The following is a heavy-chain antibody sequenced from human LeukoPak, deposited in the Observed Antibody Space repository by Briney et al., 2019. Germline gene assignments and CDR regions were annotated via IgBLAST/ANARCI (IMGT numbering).Heavy chain of an antibody. CDR2: IKSKTDGGTT. V-gene: IGHV3-15*01. J-gene: IGHJ4*02. CDR1: GFTFSNAW. D-gene: IGHD3-10*01. Sequence: GGSLRLSCAASGFTFSNAWMSWVRQAPGKGLEWVGRIKSKTDGGTTDYAAPVKGRFTISRDDSKNTLYLQMNSLKTEDTAVYYCYGLWFGELFDYWGQGTLVTVSS. CDR3: YGLWFGELFDY.